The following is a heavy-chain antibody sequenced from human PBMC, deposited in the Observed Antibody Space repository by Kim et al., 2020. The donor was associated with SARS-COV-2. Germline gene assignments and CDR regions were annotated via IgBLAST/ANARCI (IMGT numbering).Heavy chain of an antibody. CDR3: AKDLAWFDP. J-gene: IGHJ5*02. CDR1: GFTFSSYA. Sequence: GGSLRLSCAASGFTFSSYAMSWVRQAPGKGPEWISDITGGGGSTHYADSVKGRFTIYRDKAKNTVYLQMNSLRAEDTAVYYCAKDLAWFDPWGQGTQVTVSS. V-gene: IGHV3-23*01. CDR2: ITGGGGST.